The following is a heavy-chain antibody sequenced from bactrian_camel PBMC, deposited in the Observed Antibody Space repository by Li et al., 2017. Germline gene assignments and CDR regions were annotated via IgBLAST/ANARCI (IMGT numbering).Heavy chain of an antibody. CDR2: INSGGGST. Sequence: VQLVESGGGLVQPGGSLVLSCAASGFTFGSWALIWVRQAPGKGLEWVSTINSGGGSTYYADSVKGRFTISRDNAKNTLYLQLNSLKTEDTAMYYCAWRAYYSGGYVLGQGTQVTVS. J-gene: IGHJ4*01. V-gene: IGHV3S31*01. D-gene: IGHD2*01. CDR1: GFTFGSWA.